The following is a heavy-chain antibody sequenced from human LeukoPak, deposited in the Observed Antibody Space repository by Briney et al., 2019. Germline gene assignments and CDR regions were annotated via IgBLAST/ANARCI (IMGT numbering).Heavy chain of an antibody. CDR1: GFTFDDYG. V-gene: IGHV3-20*04. D-gene: IGHD3-9*01. CDR3: ARGSTHYDVLTGYHYYFDY. J-gene: IGHJ4*02. Sequence: PGGSLRLSCAASGFTFDDYGMSWVRQAPGKGLEWVSGINWNGDNTNYADSLKGRFTISRDNAKNSLYLQMNSLRDEDTALYYCARGSTHYDVLTGYHYYFDYWGQGTLVTVSS. CDR2: INWNGDNT.